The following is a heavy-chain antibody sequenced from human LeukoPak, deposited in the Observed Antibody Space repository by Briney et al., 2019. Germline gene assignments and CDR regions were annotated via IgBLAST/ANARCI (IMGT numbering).Heavy chain of an antibody. D-gene: IGHD2-2*01. CDR3: ARASCSSTSCYYYYGMDV. V-gene: IGHV1-69*13. Sequence: SVKVSCKASGGTFSSYAISWVRQAPGQGLEWMGGIIPIFGTANYAQKFQGRVTITADESASTAYMELSSLRSEDTAAYYCARASCSSTSCYYYYGMDVWGKGTTVTVSS. J-gene: IGHJ6*04. CDR1: GGTFSSYA. CDR2: IIPIFGTA.